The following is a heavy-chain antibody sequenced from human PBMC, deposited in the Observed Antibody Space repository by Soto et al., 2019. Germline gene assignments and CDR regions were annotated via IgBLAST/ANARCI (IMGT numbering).Heavy chain of an antibody. CDR3: ARDNGYSYGYTLDH. CDR1: GGSISDHY. D-gene: IGHD5-18*01. Sequence: PSETLSLTCTVSGGSISDHYYMWIRQSPGKGLEYIGYIYNGGRTDYNPSLKSRVIISVDTSKNQFSLKLSSVTAADTAVYYCARDNGYSYGYTLDHWGQGTLVTVSS. J-gene: IGHJ4*02. V-gene: IGHV4-59*11. CDR2: IYNGGRT.